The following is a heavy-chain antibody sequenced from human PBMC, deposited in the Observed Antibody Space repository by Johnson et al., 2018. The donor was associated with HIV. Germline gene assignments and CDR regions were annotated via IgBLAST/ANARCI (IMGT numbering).Heavy chain of an antibody. CDR2: IKQAGSER. V-gene: IGHV3-7*05. J-gene: IGHJ3*01. CDR1: GFTFSSYW. CDR3: ARDSSGYYYIPDAFDF. D-gene: IGHD3-22*01. Sequence: VQLVESGGGLVQPGGSLRLSCAASGFTFSSYWLSWVRQAPGTGLEWVANIKQAGSERYFVDSVKGRFTISRDNARNSLYLQMNTLRAEDTAVYFCARDSSGYYYIPDAFDFWGQGTMVTVSS.